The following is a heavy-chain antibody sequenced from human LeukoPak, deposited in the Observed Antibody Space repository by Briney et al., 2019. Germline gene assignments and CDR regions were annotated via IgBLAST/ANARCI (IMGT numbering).Heavy chain of an antibody. CDR3: ARDPNVVIVSASCFDY. CDR1: GFTFSIYG. Sequence: PGGTLRLSCAASGFTFSIYGMNWVRQAPGKGLEWVSGISPGGEITYYADSVEGRFTISRDNSKNTVSLQMHSLRAEDTAVYYCARDPNVVIVSASCFDYWGQGTLVTVSS. D-gene: IGHD2-15*01. V-gene: IGHV3-23*01. CDR2: ISPGGEIT. J-gene: IGHJ4*02.